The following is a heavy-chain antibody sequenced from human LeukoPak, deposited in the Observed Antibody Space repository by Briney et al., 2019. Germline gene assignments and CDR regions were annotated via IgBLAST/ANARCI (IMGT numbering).Heavy chain of an antibody. CDR2: ISGSGGST. D-gene: IGHD4/OR15-4a*01. Sequence: GGSLRLSCAASGFTFSDYAMHWVRQAPGKGLEWVSAISGSGGSTYYADSVKGRFTISRDNSKNTLYLQMNSLRAEDTAVYYCAKNSEQGAPAPLDYWGQGTLVTVSS. J-gene: IGHJ4*02. V-gene: IGHV3-23*01. CDR1: GFTFSDYA. CDR3: AKNSEQGAPAPLDY.